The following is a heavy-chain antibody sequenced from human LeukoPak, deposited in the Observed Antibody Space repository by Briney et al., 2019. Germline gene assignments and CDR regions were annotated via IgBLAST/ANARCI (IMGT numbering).Heavy chain of an antibody. J-gene: IGHJ4*02. CDR2: IWYDGSNK. D-gene: IGHD6-19*01. CDR1: GFTFSSYG. CDR3: ARDPGHSGWYGDY. V-gene: IGHV3-33*01. Sequence: GGSLRLSCAASGFTFSSYGMHWVRQAPGKGLEWVSLIWYDGSNKYYADSVKGRFTISKDNSKNTLYLQMNSLRAEDTAVYYCARDPGHSGWYGDYWGQGTLVTASS.